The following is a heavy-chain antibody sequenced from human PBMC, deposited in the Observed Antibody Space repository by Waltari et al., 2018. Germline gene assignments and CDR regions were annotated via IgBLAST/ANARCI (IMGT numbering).Heavy chain of an antibody. CDR1: GDSIHSGNYF. CDR3: AKGAGPPWFDP. J-gene: IGHJ5*02. Sequence: QVQLQESGPGLVKPSESVSLTCTVSGDSIHSGNYFWSWIRQPAGKGLEWIGRIEARGNTNYSPSLRSRVTISVDTSQNQFSLQLRSVTAADTAVYYCAKGAGPPWFDPWGQGVMVTVSS. V-gene: IGHV4-61*02. CDR2: IEARGNT.